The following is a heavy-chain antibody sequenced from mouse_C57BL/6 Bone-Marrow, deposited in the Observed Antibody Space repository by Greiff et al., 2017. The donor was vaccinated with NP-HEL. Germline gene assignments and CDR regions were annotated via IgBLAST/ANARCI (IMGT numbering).Heavy chain of an antibody. D-gene: IGHD1-1*01. V-gene: IGHV5-17*01. CDR3: ARPYYYGSSPLGY. CDR1: GFTFSDYG. Sequence: EVMLVESGGGLVKPGGSLKLSCAASGFTFSDYGMHWVRQAPEKGLEWVAYISSGSSTIYYADTVKGRFTISRDNAKNTLFLQMTSLGSEDTAMYYCARPYYYGSSPLGYWGQGTTLTVSS. CDR2: ISSGSSTI. J-gene: IGHJ2*01.